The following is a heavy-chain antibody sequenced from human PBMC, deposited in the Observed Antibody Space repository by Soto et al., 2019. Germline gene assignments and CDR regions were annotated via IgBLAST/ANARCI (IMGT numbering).Heavy chain of an antibody. D-gene: IGHD2-15*01. CDR2: FYYSGST. J-gene: IGHJ3*02. CDR3: ARRRGANPADI. V-gene: IGHV4-39*01. Sequence: QLQLQESGPGLVKPSETLSLTCTVSGGSISTTNYYWGWIRQPPGKGLEWIGSFYYSGSTSYNPSLKSRVTIFADTSNNQFSLKLSSVTAADTAVYFCARRRGANPADIWGPGTMVTVSS. CDR1: GGSISTTNYY.